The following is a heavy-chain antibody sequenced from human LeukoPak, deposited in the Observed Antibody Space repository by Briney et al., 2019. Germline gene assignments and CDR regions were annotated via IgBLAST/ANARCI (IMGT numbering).Heavy chain of an antibody. CDR2: ISGSGDVT. CDR3: ASAGYYYDSSGRNAFDI. V-gene: IGHV3-23*01. D-gene: IGHD3-22*01. J-gene: IGHJ3*02. CDR1: GFTFSNFD. Sequence: GGSLRLSCAASGFTFSNFDLSWVRQAPGKGLEWVSVISGSGDVTYYADSVKGRFTIFRDNSNNMLYLQMNSLRAEDTAVYYCASAGYYYDSSGRNAFDIWGQGTMVTVSS.